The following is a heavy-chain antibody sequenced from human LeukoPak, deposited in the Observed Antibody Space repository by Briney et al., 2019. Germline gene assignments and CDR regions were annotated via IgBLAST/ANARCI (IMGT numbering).Heavy chain of an antibody. CDR1: GFTFSSYS. D-gene: IGHD4-23*01. CDR2: ISSSSSYR. V-gene: IGHV3-21*01. Sequence: GGSLRLSCAASGFTFSSYSMNWVRQAPGKGLEWVSSISSSSSYRYYADSVKGRFTISRDNAKNSLYLQMNSLRAEDTAVYYCARDRPTQAATVGFDPWGQGTLVTVSS. CDR3: ARDRPTQAATVGFDP. J-gene: IGHJ5*02.